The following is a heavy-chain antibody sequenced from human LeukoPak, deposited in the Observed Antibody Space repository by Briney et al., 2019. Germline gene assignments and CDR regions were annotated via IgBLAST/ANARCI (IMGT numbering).Heavy chain of an antibody. CDR3: AHLILIAAYNWFDP. V-gene: IGHV2-5*02. J-gene: IGHJ5*02. CDR1: GFSLSTSGVG. D-gene: IGHD6-25*01. Sequence: ESGPTLVKPTQTLTLTCTLSGFSLSTSGVGVGWIRQPPGKALEWLALIYWDDDKRYSPSLKSRLTITKDTSKNQVVLAMTNMDPVDTATYYCAHLILIAAYNWFDPWGQGTLVTVSS. CDR2: IYWDDDK.